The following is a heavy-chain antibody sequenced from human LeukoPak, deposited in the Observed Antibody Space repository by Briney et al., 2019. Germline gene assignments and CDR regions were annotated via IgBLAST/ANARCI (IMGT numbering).Heavy chain of an antibody. D-gene: IGHD1-26*01. Sequence: RRASVKVSCKASRYTFTGYYMHWVRQAPGQGLEWMGWIIPNSGGTSYAQKFQGRVTMTRDTSLSTAYMELSRLRSDDTAVYYCARDGIGELLRYWGQGTLVTVSS. CDR2: IIPNSGGT. CDR1: RYTFTGYY. J-gene: IGHJ4*02. V-gene: IGHV1-2*02. CDR3: ARDGIGELLRY.